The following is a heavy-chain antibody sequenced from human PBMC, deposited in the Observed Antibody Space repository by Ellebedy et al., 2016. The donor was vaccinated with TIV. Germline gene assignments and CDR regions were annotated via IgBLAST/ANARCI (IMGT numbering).Heavy chain of an antibody. Sequence: ASVKVSCKASGYAFASYGISWVRQAPGQGLEWMGWINPDSGGTNFAQKFQGRVTMTRDTSINTVYMELKRLESDDTAVYYCARVRRGSSGMDVWGQGTTVTVSS. CDR2: INPDSGGT. J-gene: IGHJ6*02. D-gene: IGHD6-13*01. CDR1: GYAFASYG. V-gene: IGHV1-2*02. CDR3: ARVRRGSSGMDV.